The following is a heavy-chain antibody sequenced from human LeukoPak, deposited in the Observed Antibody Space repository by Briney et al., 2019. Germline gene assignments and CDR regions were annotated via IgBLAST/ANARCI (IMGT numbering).Heavy chain of an antibody. V-gene: IGHV5-51*01. D-gene: IGHD5-24*01. J-gene: IGHJ4*02. Sequence: GESLKISCKGSGYSFTSYWIGWVRQMPGKGLEWMGIIFPDDSDTIYSPSFQGQVTISADKSINTAYLQWSNLKASDSAIYYCARQESEMTTPANRYFDLWGQGTLITVSS. CDR2: IFPDDSDT. CDR1: GYSFTSYW. CDR3: ARQESEMTTPANRYFDL.